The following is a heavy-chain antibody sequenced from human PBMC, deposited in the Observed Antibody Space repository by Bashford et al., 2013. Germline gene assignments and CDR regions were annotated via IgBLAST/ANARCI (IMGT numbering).Heavy chain of an antibody. CDR1: GFTFSNYS. J-gene: IGHJ4*02. CDR2: ISSSDSYI. D-gene: IGHD4-17*01. Sequence: GGSLRLSCEASGFTFSNYSMNWVRQAPGKGLEWVSSISSSDSYIYYADSVKGRFTISRDNAKNSLYLQMDSLRADDTAVYYCAKTSPTVTTEYWGQGTLVTVSS. V-gene: IGHV3-21*01. CDR3: AKTSPTVTTEY.